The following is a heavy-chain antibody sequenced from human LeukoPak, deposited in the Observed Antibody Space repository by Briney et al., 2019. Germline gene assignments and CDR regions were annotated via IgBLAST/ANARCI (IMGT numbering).Heavy chain of an antibody. D-gene: IGHD1-14*01. CDR3: ARDRVGGDLTGVSLY. CDR1: GYPFDNFG. Sequence: ASVKVSCKASGYPFDNFGLTCVRQAPGPRLEWMGWISAYNGNTHYAQKFRGRLTLTTETSTSTAYLELRSLKSDDTDVYYCARDRVGGDLTGVSLYWGQGTLVTVSS. CDR2: ISAYNGNT. J-gene: IGHJ4*01. V-gene: IGHV1-18*01.